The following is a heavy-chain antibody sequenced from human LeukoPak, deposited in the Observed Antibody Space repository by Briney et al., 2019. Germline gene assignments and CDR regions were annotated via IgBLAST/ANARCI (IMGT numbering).Heavy chain of an antibody. CDR2: ISPGGPT. J-gene: IGHJ4*02. V-gene: IGHV3-21*01. CDR3: AREGGYSHAFDI. D-gene: IGHD3-22*01. CDR1: GFPFSSHG. Sequence: GGSLRLSCAGSGFPFSSHGMNWVRQAPGKGLEWVSGISPGGPTYYADSVKGRFTISRDNAKNSLYLQMNSLRAEDTAVYYCAREGGYSHAFDIWGQGTLVTVSS.